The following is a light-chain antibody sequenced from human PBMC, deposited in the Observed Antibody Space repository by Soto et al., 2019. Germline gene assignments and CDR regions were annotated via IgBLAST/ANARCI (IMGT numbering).Light chain of an antibody. J-gene: IGKJ2*01. V-gene: IGKV1-5*03. CDR2: KAS. Sequence: DIQMTQSPSTLSASVGDRVTLTCRASQSVSDWLAWYQRKPGKAPKVLIYKASNLESGVPSRFSGSGSGTEFTLTISSLQPDDSATYYCQQYNTFSPYTFGQGTKLEIK. CDR3: QQYNTFSPYT. CDR1: QSVSDW.